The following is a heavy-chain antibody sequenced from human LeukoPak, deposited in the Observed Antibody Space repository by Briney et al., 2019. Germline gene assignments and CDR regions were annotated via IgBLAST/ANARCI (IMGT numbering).Heavy chain of an antibody. Sequence: GGSLRLSCAASGFRFDDHAMNWVRQAPGKPLEWVSLISGDGGTTHYADSVKGRFTISRDNSRNSLYLQMKSLRTEDTGFYFCAKRSGSPHNFDYWGQGTLVTVSS. V-gene: IGHV3-43*02. D-gene: IGHD1-14*01. CDR3: AKRSGSPHNFDY. CDR2: ISGDGGTT. CDR1: GFRFDDHA. J-gene: IGHJ4*02.